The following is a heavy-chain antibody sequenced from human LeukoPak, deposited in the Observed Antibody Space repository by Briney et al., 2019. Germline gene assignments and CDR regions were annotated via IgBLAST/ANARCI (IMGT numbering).Heavy chain of an antibody. D-gene: IGHD3-10*01. V-gene: IGHV3-48*03. CDR2: ISDSGGRV. Sequence: PGGSLTLSCAGSGFSFSSYEMNWVRQAPGKGLEWISYISDSGGRVYYADSVKGRFTISRDNAKNSLYLQMNSLRAEDTAVYYCAGSVAIVYYDHWGQGTLVTVSS. CDR3: AGSVAIVYYDH. J-gene: IGHJ4*02. CDR1: GFSFSSYE.